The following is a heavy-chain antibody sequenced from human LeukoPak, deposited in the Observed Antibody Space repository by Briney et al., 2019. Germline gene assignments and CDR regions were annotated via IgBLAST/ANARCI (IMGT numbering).Heavy chain of an antibody. CDR1: GYSISSGYY. CDR3: ASPGSGSYGMDV. J-gene: IGHJ6*04. V-gene: IGHV4-38-2*01. CDR2: IYHSGST. D-gene: IGHD3-10*01. Sequence: SETLSLTCAVSGYSISSGYYLGRTRQPPGEGLGWIGSIYHSGSTYYNPPLKSRVTISVDTSKDQFSLKLCSVTAAETAVYYCASPGSGSYGMDVCGEGTTVTVSS.